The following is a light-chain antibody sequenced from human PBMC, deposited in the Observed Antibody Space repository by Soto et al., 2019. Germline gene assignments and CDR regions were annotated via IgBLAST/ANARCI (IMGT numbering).Light chain of an antibody. CDR1: QSVSTY. J-gene: IGKJ1*01. CDR2: GAS. CDR3: QQYDDWPQT. V-gene: IGKV3-15*01. Sequence: EIVMTQSPATLSVSPGEKATLSCGASQSVSTYLAWYQQKPGQAPRLLIHGASTRAPDIPARFSGSGSGTDFTLTISSLQSEDFAVYYCQQYDDWPQTFGQGTNVDIK.